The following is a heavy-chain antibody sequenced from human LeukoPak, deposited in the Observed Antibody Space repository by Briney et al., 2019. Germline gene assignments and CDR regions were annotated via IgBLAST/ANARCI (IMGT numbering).Heavy chain of an antibody. Sequence: SETLSLTCTVSDASFNTHYWTWIRQPPGKGLEWIGYISYGGSTNYNPSLKSRVTISVDTSKNQFFLRLTSLTAADTAVYYCTRDPTTVTKGFDIWGQGTMVTVSS. CDR3: TRDPTTVTKGFDI. CDR1: DASFNTHY. V-gene: IGHV4-59*11. J-gene: IGHJ3*02. CDR2: ISYGGST. D-gene: IGHD4-17*01.